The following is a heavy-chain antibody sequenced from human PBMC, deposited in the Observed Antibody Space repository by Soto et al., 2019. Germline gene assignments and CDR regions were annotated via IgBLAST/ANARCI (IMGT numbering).Heavy chain of an antibody. D-gene: IGHD4-17*01. Sequence: SVKVSCKASGGTFSSYAISWVRQAPGQGLEWMGGIIPIFGTANYAQKFQGRVTITADESTSTAYMELSSLRSEDTAVYYCARDLRTTVTTDYYYGMDVWGQGTTVTVS. J-gene: IGHJ6*02. V-gene: IGHV1-69*13. CDR2: IIPIFGTA. CDR3: ARDLRTTVTTDYYYGMDV. CDR1: GGTFSSYA.